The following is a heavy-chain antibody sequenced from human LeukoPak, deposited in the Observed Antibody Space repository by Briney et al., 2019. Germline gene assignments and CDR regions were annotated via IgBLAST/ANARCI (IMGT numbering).Heavy chain of an antibody. V-gene: IGHV3-13*04. CDR1: GFTFSSYD. CDR2: IGTSGDT. CDR3: SRVGSSGWPNYFDS. J-gene: IGHJ4*02. Sequence: GGSLRLSCAASGFTFSSYDMHWVRQATGKGLEWVSVIGTSGDTYYAGSVKGRFTISRENAKNSLYLQMNSLTAGDPAVYFCSRVGSSGWPNYFDSWGQGTLVTVSS. D-gene: IGHD6-19*01.